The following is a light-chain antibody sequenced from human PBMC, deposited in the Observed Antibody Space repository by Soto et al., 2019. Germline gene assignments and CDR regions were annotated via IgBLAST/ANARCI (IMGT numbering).Light chain of an antibody. V-gene: IGLV1-40*01. Sequence: QPVLTQPPPVSGPPGQRATISSPGSTSNIGAGYDVHWYQQLPGTAPKLLIYGNSNRPSGVPDRFSGSKSGTSASLAITGLQAEDEADYYCQSYDSSLGYVFGTGTKVTVL. CDR1: TSNIGAGYD. J-gene: IGLJ1*01. CDR3: QSYDSSLGYV. CDR2: GNS.